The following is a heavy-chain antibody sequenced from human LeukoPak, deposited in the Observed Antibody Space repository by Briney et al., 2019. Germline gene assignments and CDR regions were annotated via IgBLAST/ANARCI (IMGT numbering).Heavy chain of an antibody. Sequence: SETLSLTCSVSGGSVSTHYWSWIRQPPGKGLEWIGYISYIGSTNYNPSLKSRVTISVDTSKNQFSLKLSSVTAADAAVYFCARDPTTVTKGLDIWGQGTMVTVSS. D-gene: IGHD4-17*01. J-gene: IGHJ3*02. V-gene: IGHV4-59*02. CDR3: ARDPTTVTKGLDI. CDR2: ISYIGST. CDR1: GGSVSTHY.